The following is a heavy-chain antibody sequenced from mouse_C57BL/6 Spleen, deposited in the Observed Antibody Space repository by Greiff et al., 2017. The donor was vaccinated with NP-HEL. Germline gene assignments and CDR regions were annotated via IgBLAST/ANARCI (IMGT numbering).Heavy chain of an antibody. V-gene: IGHV5-17*01. D-gene: IGHD1-1*01. CDR3: ARGTTVVRYFDV. CDR1: GFTFSDYG. CDR2: ISSGSSTI. Sequence: VMLVESGGGLVKPGGFLKLSCAASGFTFSDYGMHWVRQAPEKGLEWVAYISSGSSTIYYADTVKGRFTISRDNAKNTLFLQMTSLRSEDTAMYYCARGTTVVRYFDVWGTGTTVTVSS. J-gene: IGHJ1*03.